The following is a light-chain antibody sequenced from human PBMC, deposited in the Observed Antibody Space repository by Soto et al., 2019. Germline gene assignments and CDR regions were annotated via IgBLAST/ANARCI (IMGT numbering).Light chain of an antibody. CDR3: GTWDSSLSAHYV. CDR2: DNN. Sequence: QSALTQPPSVSAAPGQKVTISCSGSSSNIGNNYVSWYQQLPGTAPKLLIYDNNKRPSGIPDRFSGSESGTSATLGITGLQTGDEADYYCGTWDSSLSAHYVFGTGTKVTVL. J-gene: IGLJ1*01. CDR1: SSNIGNNY. V-gene: IGLV1-51*01.